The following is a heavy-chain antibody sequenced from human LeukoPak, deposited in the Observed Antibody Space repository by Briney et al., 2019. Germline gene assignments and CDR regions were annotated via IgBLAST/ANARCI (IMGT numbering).Heavy chain of an antibody. CDR2: IKTDGSTV. J-gene: IGHJ4*02. Sequence: AWSLRLSCTASGFTFSSYWMHWVRQAPGKGLVWVSHIKTDGSTVSYADSVKGRFTISRDNAKNTLYLQMNSLRAEDTAVYFCARAGFYNGLDYWGQGTLVTAFS. CDR1: GFTFSSYW. D-gene: IGHD2-8*01. V-gene: IGHV3-74*01. CDR3: ARAGFYNGLDY.